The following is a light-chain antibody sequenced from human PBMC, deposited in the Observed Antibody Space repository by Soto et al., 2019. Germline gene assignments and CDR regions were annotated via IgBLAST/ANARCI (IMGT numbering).Light chain of an antibody. CDR3: QQYDSSPRT. J-gene: IGKJ1*01. CDR1: QSVSSSF. Sequence: DMVLTQSPDARSLSPGERATLSCRASQSVSSSFLAWYQQKPGQAPRLLIYGASSRATGIPDRFSGSGSGTDFTLTISRLEPEDFAVYYCQQYDSSPRTFGQGTKVEIK. CDR2: GAS. V-gene: IGKV3-20*01.